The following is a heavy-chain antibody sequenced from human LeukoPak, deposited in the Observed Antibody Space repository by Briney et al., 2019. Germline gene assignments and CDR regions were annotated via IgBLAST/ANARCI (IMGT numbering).Heavy chain of an antibody. CDR2: IYHSGST. V-gene: IGHV4-4*02. D-gene: IGHD6-19*01. J-gene: IGHJ4*02. CDR1: GGSISSSNW. Sequence: SVTLSLTCAVAGGSISSSNWWSWVRQPPGKGLEWIGEIYHSGSTNYNPSLKSRVTISVDKSKNQFSLKLSSVTAADTAVYYCARAAGIAVAGSFDYWGQGTLVTVSS. CDR3: ARAAGIAVAGSFDY.